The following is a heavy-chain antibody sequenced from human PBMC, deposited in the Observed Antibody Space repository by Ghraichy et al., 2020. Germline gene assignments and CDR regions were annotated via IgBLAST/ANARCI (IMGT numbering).Heavy chain of an antibody. CDR1: GGSISSSSYY. CDR3: ARRRSQYCSSTSCGMGAFDI. J-gene: IGHJ3*02. V-gene: IGHV4-39*01. CDR2: IYYSGST. Sequence: SETLSLTCTVSGGSISSSSYYWGWIRQPPGKGLEWIGSIYYSGSTYYNPSLKSRVTISVDTSKNQFSLKLSSVTAADTAVYYCARRRSQYCSSTSCGMGAFDIWGQGTMVTVSS. D-gene: IGHD2-2*01.